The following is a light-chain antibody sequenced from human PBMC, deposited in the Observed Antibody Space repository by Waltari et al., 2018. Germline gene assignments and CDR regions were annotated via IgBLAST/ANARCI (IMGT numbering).Light chain of an antibody. V-gene: IGKV1-8*01. CDR2: AAS. CDR1: QGVSSY. J-gene: IGKJ1*01. Sequence: AIRMTQSPSSLSASTGDRVTITCGASQGVSSYLAWYQQKPGKAPNLLIYAASTWQSGVPSRFSGSGSGTDFSLIISCLQSEDFATYYCQQYYSYPWTFGQGTKVEI. CDR3: QQYYSYPWT.